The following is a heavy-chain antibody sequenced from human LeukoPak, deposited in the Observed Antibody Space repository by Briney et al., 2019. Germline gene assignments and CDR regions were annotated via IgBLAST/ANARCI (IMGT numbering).Heavy chain of an antibody. CDR1: GGSISSSRYY. J-gene: IGHJ3*02. CDR2: IYYSGST. CDR3: ARHVQDTTLVPDAFDI. V-gene: IGHV4-39*01. D-gene: IGHD5-18*01. Sequence: SETLSLTCTVPGGSISSSRYYWDWIRQPPGKGLEWIANIYYSGSTYYSPSLKSRVTISVDTSKNQFSLKLSSVTAADTAVYYCARHVQDTTLVPDAFDIWGQGTMVTVSS.